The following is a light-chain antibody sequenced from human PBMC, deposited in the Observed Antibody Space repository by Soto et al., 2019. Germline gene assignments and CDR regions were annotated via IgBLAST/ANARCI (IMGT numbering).Light chain of an antibody. CDR2: DAT. CDR3: HSYDSSPTAVV. Sequence: QSVLTQSPSVSGAPGQRVTISCTGGSSDIGAGHGVHWYQQLPGTAPKLLIYDATNRASGVPDRFSGSKAGTSASLAITGLQADDEGDYYCHSYDSSPTAVVFGGGTKLTVL. V-gene: IGLV1-40*01. CDR1: SSDIGAGHG. J-gene: IGLJ3*02.